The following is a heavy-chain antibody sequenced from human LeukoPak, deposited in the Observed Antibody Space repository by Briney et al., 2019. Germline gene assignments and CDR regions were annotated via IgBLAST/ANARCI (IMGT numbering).Heavy chain of an antibody. CDR2: ISGSGGST. Sequence: GGSLRLSCAASGFSFSSYAMSWVRQAPGKGLEWVSAISGSGGSTYYADSVKGRFTISRDNSKNTLYLQMNSLRAEDTALYYCAKDSDCSSTSCYLGIAVAGTYFDYWGQGTLVTVSS. CDR1: GFSFSSYA. D-gene: IGHD2-2*01. J-gene: IGHJ4*02. CDR3: AKDSDCSSTSCYLGIAVAGTYFDY. V-gene: IGHV3-23*01.